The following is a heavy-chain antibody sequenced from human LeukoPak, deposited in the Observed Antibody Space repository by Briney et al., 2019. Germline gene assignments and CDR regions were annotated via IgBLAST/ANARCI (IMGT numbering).Heavy chain of an antibody. Sequence: GGSLRLSCAASGFTFSSYGMSWVRQAPGKGLEWVSAISGSGGSTYYADSVKGRFTISRDNSRNTLYLRMNSLRAEDTAVYYCAKDTRGYYYDSSGYRPYYFDYWGQGTLVTVSS. D-gene: IGHD3-22*01. CDR1: GFTFSSYG. V-gene: IGHV3-23*01. J-gene: IGHJ4*02. CDR3: AKDTRGYYYDSSGYRPYYFDY. CDR2: ISGSGGST.